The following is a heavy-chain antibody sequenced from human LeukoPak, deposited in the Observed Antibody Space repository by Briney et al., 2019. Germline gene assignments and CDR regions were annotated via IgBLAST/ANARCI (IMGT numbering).Heavy chain of an antibody. D-gene: IGHD2-2*01. Sequence: GGALRLSCAASGFTFSSYAMSWVRQAPGKGLEWVSAISGSGGSTYYADSVKGRFTISRDNSKNTLYLQMNSLRAEDTAVYYCAKEEGWVPAASNWFDPWGQGTLVTVSS. CDR3: AKEEGWVPAASNWFDP. CDR2: ISGSGGST. J-gene: IGHJ5*02. V-gene: IGHV3-23*01. CDR1: GFTFSSYA.